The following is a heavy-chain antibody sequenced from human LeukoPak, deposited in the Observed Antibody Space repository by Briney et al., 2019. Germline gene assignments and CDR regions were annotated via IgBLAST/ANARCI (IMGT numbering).Heavy chain of an antibody. CDR2: ISSSGSTI. CDR3: ARTSGSPAYYFDY. Sequence: PGGSLRLSCAASGFTFSSYEMNWVCQAPGKGLEWVSYISSSGSTIYYADSVKGRFTISRDNAKNSLYLQMNSLRAEDTAVYYCARTSGSPAYYFDYWGQGTLVTVSS. CDR1: GFTFSSYE. D-gene: IGHD1-26*01. J-gene: IGHJ4*02. V-gene: IGHV3-48*03.